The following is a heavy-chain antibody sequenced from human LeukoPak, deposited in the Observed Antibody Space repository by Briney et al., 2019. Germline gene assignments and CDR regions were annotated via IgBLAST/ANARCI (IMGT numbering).Heavy chain of an antibody. CDR3: ARDQSGFPYY. V-gene: IGHV1-46*01. CDR2: MNPSGDA. CDR1: GYPFTSYY. D-gene: IGHD3-10*01. Sequence: GASVKVSCKASGYPFTSYYIHWVRQAPGQGLEWMGIMNPSGDATYGQKFQDRVTVTRDTSTSTAYLELSHLRSEDTALYFCARDQSGFPYYWGQGTLVTVSS. J-gene: IGHJ4*02.